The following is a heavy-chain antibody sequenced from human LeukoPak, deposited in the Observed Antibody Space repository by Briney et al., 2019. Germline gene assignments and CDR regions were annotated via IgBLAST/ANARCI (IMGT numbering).Heavy chain of an antibody. D-gene: IGHD2-15*01. V-gene: IGHV3-30*18. CDR1: GFTFSSYG. CDR3: AKDYSFDY. Sequence: GGSLRLSCAASGFTFSSYGMHWVRQAPGKGLEWVAVISYDGSNKYYADSVKGRFTISRDNSKNTLNLQMNSLRAEDTAVYYCAKDYSFDYWGQGTLVTVSS. CDR2: ISYDGSNK. J-gene: IGHJ4*02.